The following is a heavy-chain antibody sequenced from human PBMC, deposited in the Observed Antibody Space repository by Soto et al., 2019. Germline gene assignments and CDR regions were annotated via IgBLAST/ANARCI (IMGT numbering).Heavy chain of an antibody. Sequence: QVQLQESGPGLVKPSQTLSLTCTVSGGSISSGGYYWSWIRQHPGKGLEWIGYISYSGSTYYNPSLMSRVTISVDTSKNQFSLKLSSVTAADTAVYYCARDSNSGWFDPWGQGTLVTVSS. CDR1: GGSISSGGYY. J-gene: IGHJ5*02. V-gene: IGHV4-31*03. D-gene: IGHD6-6*01. CDR2: ISYSGST. CDR3: ARDSNSGWFDP.